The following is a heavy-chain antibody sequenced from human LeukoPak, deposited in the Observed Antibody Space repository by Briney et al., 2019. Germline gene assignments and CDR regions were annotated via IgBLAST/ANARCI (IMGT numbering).Heavy chain of an antibody. V-gene: IGHV1-18*01. CDR1: GYTFTNYN. J-gene: IGHJ6*02. CDR3: ARQGLVVVAATRYYYYGMDV. CDR2: ISAYNGNT. D-gene: IGHD2-15*01. Sequence: ASVKVSCKASGYTFTNYNINWVRQATGQGLEWMGWISAYNGNTNYAQKLQGRVTMTTDTSTSTAYMELRSLRSDDTAVYYCARQGLVVVAATRYYYYGMDVWGQGTTVTVSS.